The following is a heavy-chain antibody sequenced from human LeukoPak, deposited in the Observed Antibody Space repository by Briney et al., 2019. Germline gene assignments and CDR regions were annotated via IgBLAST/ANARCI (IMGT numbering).Heavy chain of an antibody. CDR2: IRSKAYGGTT. D-gene: IGHD6-13*01. V-gene: IGHV3-49*03. CDR1: GFTFGDYA. Sequence: GGSLRLSCTASGFTFGDYAMSWFRQAPGKGLEWVGFIRSKAYGGTTEYAASVKGRFTISRDDSKSIAYLQMNSLKTEDTAVYYCTRDRSIAAASVYYYYYYGMDVWGQGTTVTVSS. CDR3: TRDRSIAAASVYYYYYYGMDV. J-gene: IGHJ6*02.